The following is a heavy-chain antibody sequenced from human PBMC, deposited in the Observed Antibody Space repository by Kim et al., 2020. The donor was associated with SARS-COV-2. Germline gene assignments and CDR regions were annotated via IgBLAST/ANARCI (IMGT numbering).Heavy chain of an antibody. J-gene: IGHJ4*02. D-gene: IGHD4-17*01. CDR1: LFTFINYS. CDR3: AREDYNDWQWGVFDY. Sequence: GGSLRLSCSSSLFTFINYSIFFFLHSPFNLLYFFSFIIFIFHNTFYPYSFNGLFTITRDNSQNTLYLQMKRVTAEDTAVYYCAREDYNDWQWGVFDYWGQGTLVTVSS. CDR2: IIFIFHNT. V-gene: IGHV3-23*01.